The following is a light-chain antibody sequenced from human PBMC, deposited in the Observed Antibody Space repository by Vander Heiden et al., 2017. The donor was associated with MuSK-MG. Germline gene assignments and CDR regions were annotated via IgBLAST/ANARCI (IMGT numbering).Light chain of an antibody. J-gene: IGKJ1*01. V-gene: IGKV3-15*01. CDR2: GAS. Sequence: EIAMTQSTATLSVSPGERAALSCRSSQSVSSNLAWYQQKPVQAPRLLIYGASTRDIGIPARFSGRGFGTDFTLPISVLQSEALAVSYFQQDTNWAPGTFGPGTKVEIK. CDR1: QSVSSN. CDR3: QQDTNWAPGT.